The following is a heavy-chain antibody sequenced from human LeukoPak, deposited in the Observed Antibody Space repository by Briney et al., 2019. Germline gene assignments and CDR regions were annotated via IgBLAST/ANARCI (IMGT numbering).Heavy chain of an antibody. J-gene: IGHJ4*02. CDR2: ITSGGDYI. CDR1: GFTFSSYN. CDR3: ARGHYDVLAASYKWTPDY. Sequence: GGSLRLSCAASGFTFSSYNMSWVRQAPGKGLEWVSSITSGGDYIYYADSVKGRFTTSRDNAKNSLSLQLNSLRVEDTAVYYCARGHYDVLAASYKWTPDYWGQGTLVTVSS. D-gene: IGHD3-9*01. V-gene: IGHV3-21*01.